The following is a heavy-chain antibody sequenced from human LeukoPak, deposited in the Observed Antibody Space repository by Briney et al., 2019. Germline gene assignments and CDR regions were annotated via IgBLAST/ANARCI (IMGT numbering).Heavy chain of an antibody. J-gene: IGHJ6*02. CDR2: IWYDGSNK. D-gene: IGHD1-26*01. V-gene: IGHV3-30*02. CDR1: GFTFSSYG. CDR3: AKDSYSGDYYGMDV. Sequence: GGSLRLSCAASGFTFSSYGMHWVRQAPGKGLEWVAVIWYDGSNKYYADSVKGRFTISRDNSKNTLYLQMNSLRAEDTAVYYCAKDSYSGDYYGMDVWGQGTTVTVSS.